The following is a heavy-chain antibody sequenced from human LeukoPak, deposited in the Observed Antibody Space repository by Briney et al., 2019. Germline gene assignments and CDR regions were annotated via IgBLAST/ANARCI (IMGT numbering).Heavy chain of an antibody. D-gene: IGHD5-12*01. V-gene: IGHV3-74*01. CDR2: INSDESST. CDR3: ARDRKRGYSGYDPNPYYYFDY. Sequence: PGGSLRLSCAASGFTFSSYWMPWVRQAPGKGLVWVSRINSDESSTSYADSVKGRFTISRDNAKNTLYLQMNSLRAEDTAVYYCARDRKRGYSGYDPNPYYYFDYWGQGTLVTVSS. J-gene: IGHJ4*02. CDR1: GFTFSSYW.